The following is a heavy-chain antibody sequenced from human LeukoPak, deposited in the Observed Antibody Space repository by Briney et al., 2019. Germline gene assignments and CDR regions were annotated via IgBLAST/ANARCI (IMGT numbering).Heavy chain of an antibody. Sequence: GGSLRLSCVASGFTFNSYTMNWVRQAPGKGLEWVSSITYSGSYIYYADSVKGRFTISRDNSKNTLYLQMDSLRTEDTAVYYCARESGSSGYAGYFDYWGQGTLVTVSS. CDR3: ARESGSSGYAGYFDY. V-gene: IGHV3-21*01. CDR1: GFTFNSYT. J-gene: IGHJ4*02. D-gene: IGHD3-22*01. CDR2: ITYSGSYI.